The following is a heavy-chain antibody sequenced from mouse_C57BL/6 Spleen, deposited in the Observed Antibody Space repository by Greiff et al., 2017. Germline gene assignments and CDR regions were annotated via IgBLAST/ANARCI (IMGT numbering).Heavy chain of an antibody. V-gene: IGHV1-61*01. Sequence: QVQLQQPGAELVRPGSSVKLSCKASGYTFTSYWMDWVKQRPGQGLEWIGNIYPSDSETHYNQKFKDKATLTVDKSSSTAYMQLSSLTSEDSAVYYCARGDYGSRDYYAMDYWGQGTSVTVSS. D-gene: IGHD1-1*01. CDR1: GYTFTSYW. J-gene: IGHJ4*01. CDR3: ARGDYGSRDYYAMDY. CDR2: IYPSDSET.